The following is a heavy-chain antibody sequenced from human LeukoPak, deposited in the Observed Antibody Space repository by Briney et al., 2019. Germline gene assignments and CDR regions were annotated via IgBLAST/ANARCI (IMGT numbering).Heavy chain of an antibody. CDR1: GYSISSGYY. Sequence: SETLSLTCAVSGYSISSGYYWGWIRQPPGKGLEWIGSIYHGGSTYYNPSLKSRVTISVDTSKNQFSLKLSSVTAADTAVYYCARDQSAYSSGWYSNFDYWGQGTLVTVSS. V-gene: IGHV4-38-2*02. D-gene: IGHD6-19*01. J-gene: IGHJ4*02. CDR3: ARDQSAYSSGWYSNFDY. CDR2: IYHGGST.